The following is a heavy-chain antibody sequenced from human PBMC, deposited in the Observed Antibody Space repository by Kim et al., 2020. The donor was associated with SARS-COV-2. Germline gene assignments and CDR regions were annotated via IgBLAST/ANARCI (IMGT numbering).Heavy chain of an antibody. CDR1: GVSISSYY. Sequence: SETLSLTCTVSGVSISSYYWSWIRQPPGKGLEWIGYIYYSGSTKYNPSLKSRVTISVDTSKNQFSLKLSSVTAADTAAYYCARDHREWLQYTANWYFDL. CDR3: ARDHREWLQYTANWYFDL. V-gene: IGHV4-59*01. J-gene: IGHJ2*01. CDR2: IYYSGST. D-gene: IGHD3-3*01.